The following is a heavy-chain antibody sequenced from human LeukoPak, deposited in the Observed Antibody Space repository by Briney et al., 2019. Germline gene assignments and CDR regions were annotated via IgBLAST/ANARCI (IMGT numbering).Heavy chain of an antibody. CDR2: INHSGST. J-gene: IGHJ5*02. CDR3: ARGGDYDYVWGSYRRNWFDP. V-gene: IGHV4-34*01. Sequence: PSQTLSLTCAVYGGSFSGYYWSWIRQPPGKGLEWIGEINHSGSTNYNPSLKSRVTISVDTSKNQFSLKLSSVTAADTAVYYCARGGDYDYVWGSYRRNWFDPWGQGTLVTVSS. CDR1: GGSFSGYY. D-gene: IGHD3-16*02.